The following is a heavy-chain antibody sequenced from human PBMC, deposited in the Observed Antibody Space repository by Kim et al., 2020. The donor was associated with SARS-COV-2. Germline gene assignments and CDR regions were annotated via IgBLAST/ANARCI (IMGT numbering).Heavy chain of an antibody. CDR1: GGSISTSNFY. J-gene: IGHJ5*02. CDR2: IYYSGST. V-gene: IGHV4-39*07. CDR3: ARAKYYYGSGSYCWFDP. D-gene: IGHD3-10*01. Sequence: SETLSLTCTVSGGSISTSNFYWGWIRQPPGKGLEWIGSIYYSGSTSYNPSLKSRVTISVDTSKNQFSLRLTSVAAADTAVYYCARAKYYYGSGSYCWFDPWGQGTLVTVSS.